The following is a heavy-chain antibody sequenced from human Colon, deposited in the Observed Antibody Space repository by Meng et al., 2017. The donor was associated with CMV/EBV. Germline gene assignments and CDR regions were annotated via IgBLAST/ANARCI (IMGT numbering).Heavy chain of an antibody. CDR3: VRLAGGVDY. Sequence: SCKASGYSFTAYHVHWVRQAPGQGLEWVGMINPSDGGPTYAQHFQGRVTMTRDTSTSTVYMEVASLRSDDTAVYYCVRLAGGVDYWGQGTLVTVSS. J-gene: IGHJ4*02. D-gene: IGHD3-10*01. CDR1: GYSFTAYH. CDR2: INPSDGGP. V-gene: IGHV1-46*01.